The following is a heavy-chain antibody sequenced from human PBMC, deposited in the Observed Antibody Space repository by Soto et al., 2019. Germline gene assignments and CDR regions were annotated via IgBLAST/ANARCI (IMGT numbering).Heavy chain of an antibody. CDR2: MTISGGST. CDR3: AKDYSPGGVIINYYYMDV. D-gene: IGHD3-3*01. V-gene: IGHV3-23*01. CDR1: GFPFSSYD. J-gene: IGHJ6*03. Sequence: EVQLLESGGGLVQPGGSLRLSCAASGFPFSSYDMSWVRQAPGKGLGWVSTMTISGGSTYDAGSVQGRFTISRDNSRKTLFLQMNSLRAEDTDEYYCAKDYSPGGVIINYYYMDVCGKGTTVTVSS.